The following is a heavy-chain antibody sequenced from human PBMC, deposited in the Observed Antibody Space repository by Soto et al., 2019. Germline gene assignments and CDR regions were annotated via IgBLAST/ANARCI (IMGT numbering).Heavy chain of an antibody. CDR3: AKDSAYRYYDSSGYYDY. V-gene: IGHV3-30*18. Sequence: GGSLRLSCAASGFTFSSYVMHWVRQAPGKGLEWVAVISYDGSNKYYADSVNGRFTISRDNSKNTLYLQMNSLRAEDTAVYYCAKDSAYRYYDSSGYYDYWGQGTLVTVSS. D-gene: IGHD3-22*01. CDR1: GFTFSSYV. J-gene: IGHJ4*02. CDR2: ISYDGSNK.